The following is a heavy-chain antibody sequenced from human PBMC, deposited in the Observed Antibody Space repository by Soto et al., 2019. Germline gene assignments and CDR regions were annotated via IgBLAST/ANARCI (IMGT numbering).Heavy chain of an antibody. CDR3: ATDSSSSLGAFDV. D-gene: IGHD6-6*01. CDR2: LNTGHGNT. Sequence: SGPEVKKPGSSVRVSCKASGYTFSTYALHWVRQARGQRLEWIGWLNTGHGNTKYSQNFQGRVTITRDSSASTAYMDLGRLTSDDTAVYFCATDSSSSLGAFDVWGQGIMVTVSS. CDR1: GYTFSTYA. J-gene: IGHJ3*01. V-gene: IGHV1-3*04.